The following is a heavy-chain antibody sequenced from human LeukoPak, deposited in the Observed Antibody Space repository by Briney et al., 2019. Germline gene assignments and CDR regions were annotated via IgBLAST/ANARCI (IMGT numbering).Heavy chain of an antibody. CDR2: IIPIFGTA. D-gene: IGHD6-19*01. J-gene: IGHJ4*02. Sequence: ASVKVSCKAPGGTFSSYAISWVRQAPGQGLEWMGGIIPIFGTANYAQKFQGRVTITADKSTSTAYMELSSLRSEDTAVYYCARDLTGYSSGWYYFDYWGQGTLVTVSS. V-gene: IGHV1-69*06. CDR1: GGTFSSYA. CDR3: ARDLTGYSSGWYYFDY.